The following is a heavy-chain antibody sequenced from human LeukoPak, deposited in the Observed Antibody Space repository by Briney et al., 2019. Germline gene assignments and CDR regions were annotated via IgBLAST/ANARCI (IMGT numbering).Heavy chain of an antibody. J-gene: IGHJ3*02. Sequence: SETLSLTCTVSGGSISSYYWSWIRQPPGKGLEWIGRIYTSGSTNYNPSLKSRVTISVDTSKNQFSLKLSSVTAADTAVYYCARAPLKYYYDSSGYYYERSGAFDIWGQGTMVTVSS. V-gene: IGHV4-4*08. D-gene: IGHD3-22*01. CDR3: ARAPLKYYYDSSGYYYERSGAFDI. CDR2: IYTSGST. CDR1: GGSISSYY.